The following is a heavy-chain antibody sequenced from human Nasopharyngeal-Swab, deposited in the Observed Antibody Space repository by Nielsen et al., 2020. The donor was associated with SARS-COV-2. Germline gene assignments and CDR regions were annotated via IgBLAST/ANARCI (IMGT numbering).Heavy chain of an antibody. Sequence: ESLKISCTVSGGSISSSRYYWGWNRQPPGKGREGNGRIDDSGSTYDNPSLKRRVTIAEDTAKNQFPLKLSSGTAADTAVYYCARDYYGSGSYDFLGLYYYGMDVWGQGTTVTVSS. V-gene: IGHV4-39*02. CDR2: IDDSGST. CDR3: ARDYYGSGSYDFLGLYYYGMDV. D-gene: IGHD3-10*01. CDR1: GGSISSSRYY. J-gene: IGHJ6*02.